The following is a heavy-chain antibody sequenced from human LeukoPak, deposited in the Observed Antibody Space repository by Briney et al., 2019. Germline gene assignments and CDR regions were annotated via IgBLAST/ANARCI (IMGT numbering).Heavy chain of an antibody. D-gene: IGHD3-3*01. V-gene: IGHV3-64D*06. CDR3: VRTRSGCSPI. Sequence: PGGSLRLSCSASGFSFSWHAMHWVRQAPGKGLEYVSAISSNGGSTYYADSVEGRFTISRDNSKNTLYLQMSSLRAEDTAVFYCVRTRSGCSPIWGQGTMVTVSS. CDR1: GFSFSWHA. J-gene: IGHJ3*02. CDR2: ISSNGGST.